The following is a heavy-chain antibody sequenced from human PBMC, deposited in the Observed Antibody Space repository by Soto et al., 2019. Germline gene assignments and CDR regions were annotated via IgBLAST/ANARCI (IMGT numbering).Heavy chain of an antibody. CDR3: ARAPQYSSGWYSQYFQH. CDR1: GFIFSSYA. CDR2: ISYDGSNK. D-gene: IGHD6-19*01. V-gene: IGHV3-30-3*01. J-gene: IGHJ1*01. Sequence: QVQLVESGGGVVQPGRSLRLSCAASGFIFSSYAMHWVRQAPGKGLEWVAVISYDGSNKYYADSVKGRFTISRDNSKNTLYLQMNSLRAEDTAVYYCARAPQYSSGWYSQYFQHWGQGTLVTVSS.